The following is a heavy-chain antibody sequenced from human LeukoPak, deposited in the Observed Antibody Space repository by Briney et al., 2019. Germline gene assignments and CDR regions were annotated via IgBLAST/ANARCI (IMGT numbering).Heavy chain of an antibody. CDR1: GFSFSTST. V-gene: IGHV3-21*01. J-gene: IGHJ4*02. D-gene: IGHD6-13*01. CDR3: ARDLLRYKAAAGTALIDY. Sequence: GGSLRLSCAASGFSFSTSTMNWVRQAPGRGLEWVSSISSSGSSTYYADSVKGRFTISRDNAKNSLYLQMSSLRAEDTAVYYCARDLLRYKAAAGTALIDYWGQGTLVTVSS. CDR2: ISSSGSST.